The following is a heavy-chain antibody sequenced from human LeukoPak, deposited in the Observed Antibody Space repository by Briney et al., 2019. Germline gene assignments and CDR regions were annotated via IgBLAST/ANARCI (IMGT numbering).Heavy chain of an antibody. CDR1: GFTFSSYG. Sequence: GGSLRLSCAASGFTFSSYGMDWVRQAPGKGLEWVAVIWYDGSNKYYADSVKGRFTISRDNSKNTLYLQMNSLRAEDTAVYYCARDFNTAVVVLDYWGQGTQVTVSS. D-gene: IGHD3-22*01. J-gene: IGHJ4*02. CDR2: IWYDGSNK. V-gene: IGHV3-33*01. CDR3: ARDFNTAVVVLDY.